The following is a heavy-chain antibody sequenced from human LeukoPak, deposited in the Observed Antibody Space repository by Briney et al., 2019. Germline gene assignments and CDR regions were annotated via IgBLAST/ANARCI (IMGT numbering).Heavy chain of an antibody. Sequence: ASVKVSCKASGYTFTSYGISWVRQAPGQGLEWMGWISAYNGNTNYAQKLQGRVTMTTDTSTSTAYMELRSLRSDDTAAYYCALTTVTTDDAFDIWGQGTMVTVSS. CDR3: ALTTVTTDDAFDI. V-gene: IGHV1-18*01. CDR1: GYTFTSYG. CDR2: ISAYNGNT. J-gene: IGHJ3*02. D-gene: IGHD4-17*01.